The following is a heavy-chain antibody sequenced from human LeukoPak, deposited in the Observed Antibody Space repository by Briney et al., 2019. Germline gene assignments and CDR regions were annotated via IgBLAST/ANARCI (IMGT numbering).Heavy chain of an antibody. CDR3: AKDLLNNRYSSSWYFDY. CDR2: ISASRGIT. V-gene: IGHV3-23*01. Sequence: GGSLRLSCAASGFNYSSYTMNWVRQAPGMGLEWLSYISASRGITYYADSVKGRFTISRDNSKNTLYLQMNSLRAEDTAVYYCAKDLLNNRYSSSWYFDYWGQGTLVTVSS. J-gene: IGHJ4*02. D-gene: IGHD6-13*01. CDR1: GFNYSSYT.